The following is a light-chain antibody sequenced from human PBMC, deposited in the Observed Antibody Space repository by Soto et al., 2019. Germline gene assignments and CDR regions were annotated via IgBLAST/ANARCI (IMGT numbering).Light chain of an antibody. CDR3: QSYDSSLRGWV. V-gene: IGLV1-40*01. CDR1: SSNIGAGYD. Sequence: QSVLTQPPSVSGAPGQRVTISCTGSSSNIGAGYDVHWYQQLPGTAPKLLIYGNSNRPSGVPDRFSGSKSGTSASLAITGLRAEDEAEYYCQSYDSSLRGWVFGGGTKRPS. J-gene: IGLJ3*02. CDR2: GNS.